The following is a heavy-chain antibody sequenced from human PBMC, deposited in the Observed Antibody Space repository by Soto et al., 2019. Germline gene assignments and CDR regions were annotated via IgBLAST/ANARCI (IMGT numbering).Heavy chain of an antibody. D-gene: IGHD1-26*01. CDR3: ARDGLVGATLAAFDI. J-gene: IGHJ3*02. CDR2: IWYDGSNK. Sequence: QVQLVESGGGVVQPGRSLRLSCAASGFTFSSYGMHWVRQAPGKGLEWVAVIWYDGSNKYYADSVKGRFTISRDNSKNTLYLQMNSLRAEDTAVYYCARDGLVGATLAAFDIWGQGTMVTVSS. V-gene: IGHV3-33*01. CDR1: GFTFSSYG.